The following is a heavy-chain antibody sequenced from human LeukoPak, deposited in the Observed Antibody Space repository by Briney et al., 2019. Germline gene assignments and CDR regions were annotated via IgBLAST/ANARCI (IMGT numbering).Heavy chain of an antibody. Sequence: GGSLRLSCAASGFTFSSYWMSWVRQAPGKGLEWVANIKQDGSEKYYVDSVKGRFTISRDNSKNTLFLQMNSLRVEDTAVYYCAKETKTRGGPIDYWGQGTLVTVSS. CDR1: GFTFSSYW. CDR2: IKQDGSEK. CDR3: AKETKTRGGPIDY. V-gene: IGHV3-7*03. D-gene: IGHD2-2*01. J-gene: IGHJ4*02.